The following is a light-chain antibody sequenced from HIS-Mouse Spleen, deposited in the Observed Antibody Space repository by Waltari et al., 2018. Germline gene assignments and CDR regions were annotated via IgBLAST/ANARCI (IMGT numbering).Light chain of an antibody. V-gene: IGLV1-47*01. CDR2: RNN. CDR1: SSNTGSND. CDR3: AAWDDSLSGHVV. Sequence: QSVLTQPPSASGTPGQRVTISCSGSSSNTGSNDVSRYKPPPGTAPKLPLYRNNLRPSGVPDRFSGSKSGTSASLAISGLRSEDEADYYCAAWDDSLSGHVVFGGGTKLTVL. J-gene: IGLJ2*01.